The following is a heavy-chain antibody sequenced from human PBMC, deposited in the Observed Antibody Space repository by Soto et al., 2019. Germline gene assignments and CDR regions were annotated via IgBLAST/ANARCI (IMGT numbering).Heavy chain of an antibody. V-gene: IGHV3-48*02. Sequence: GGSLRLSCAASGFTFSSYSMNWVRQAPGKGLEWVSYISSSSSTIYYADSVKGRFTISRDNAKNSLYLQMNSLRDEDTAVYYCARVGPQEVTTFYFDYWGQGTLVTVSS. J-gene: IGHJ4*02. CDR1: GFTFSSYS. CDR2: ISSSSSTI. D-gene: IGHD4-17*01. CDR3: ARVGPQEVTTFYFDY.